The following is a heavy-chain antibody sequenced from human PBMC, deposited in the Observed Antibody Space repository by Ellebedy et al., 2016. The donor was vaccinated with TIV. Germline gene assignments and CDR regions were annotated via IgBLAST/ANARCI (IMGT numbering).Heavy chain of an antibody. V-gene: IGHV1-46*01. CDR3: ARRDAFDI. J-gene: IGHJ3*02. CDR1: GYTVTTYY. Sequence: ASVKVSXKASGYTVTTYYIHWVRQAPGQGLEWMGIINPSGGKTTYAQKFQGRVTMTRDTSTSTVYMDLSSLRSEDTAVYYCARRDAFDIWGQGTMVTVSS. CDR2: INPSGGKT.